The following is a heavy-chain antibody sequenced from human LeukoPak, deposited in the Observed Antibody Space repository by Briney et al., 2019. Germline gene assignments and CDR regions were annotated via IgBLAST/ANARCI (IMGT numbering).Heavy chain of an antibody. CDR2: INHSGST. CDR1: GGSFSGYY. J-gene: IGHJ4*02. V-gene: IGHV4-34*01. Sequence: SETPSLTCAVYGGSFSGYYWSWIRQPPGKGLEWIGEINHSGSTNYNPSLKSRVTISVDTSKNQFSLKLSSVTAADTAVYYCAREAHKFDYWGQGTLVTVSS. CDR3: AREAHKFDY.